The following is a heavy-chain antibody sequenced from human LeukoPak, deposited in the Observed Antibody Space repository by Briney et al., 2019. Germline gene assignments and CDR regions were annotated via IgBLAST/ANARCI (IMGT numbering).Heavy chain of an antibody. Sequence: PGGSLRLSCAASGFTFSDYYMGWIRQAPRKGLEWVSYIRGSGGDIHYADSVKGRFTISRDNAKSSLYLQMNSLRDEDTAVYYCARDIVAAGLFFDYWGQGTLVTVSS. CDR1: GFTFSDYY. D-gene: IGHD6-13*01. CDR3: ARDIVAAGLFFDY. J-gene: IGHJ4*02. CDR2: IRGSGGDI. V-gene: IGHV3-11*04.